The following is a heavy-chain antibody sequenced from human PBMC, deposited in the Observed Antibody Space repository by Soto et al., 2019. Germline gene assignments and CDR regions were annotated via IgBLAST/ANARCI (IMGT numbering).Heavy chain of an antibody. V-gene: IGHV3-23*01. CDR1: GFTFTIFA. Sequence: GGSLRLSCAASGFTFTIFAMSWVRQSPGKGLEWVSTISGSGGSTYYADAVKGRFTISRDNSMGTLYLQMKSLRVKDTAIYYCAKEVSLGSTVDLGYWGQGTLVTVSS. J-gene: IGHJ4*02. D-gene: IGHD7-27*01. CDR2: ISGSGGST. CDR3: AKEVSLGSTVDLGY.